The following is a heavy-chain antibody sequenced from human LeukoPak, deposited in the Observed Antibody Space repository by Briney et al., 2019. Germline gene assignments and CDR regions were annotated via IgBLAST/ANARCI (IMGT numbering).Heavy chain of an antibody. CDR2: IYYSGST. CDR1: GGSISSSSYY. J-gene: IGHJ4*02. V-gene: IGHV4-39*07. D-gene: IGHD3-16*01. CDR3: ARAVDGVFDY. Sequence: SETLSLTCTVSGGSISSSSYYWGWIRQPPGKGLEWIGSIYYSGSTYYNPSLKSRVTISVDTSKNQFSLKLSSVTAADTAVYYCARAVDGVFDYWGQGTLVTVSS.